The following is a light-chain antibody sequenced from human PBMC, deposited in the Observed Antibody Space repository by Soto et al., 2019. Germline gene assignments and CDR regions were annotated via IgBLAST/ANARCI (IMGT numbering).Light chain of an antibody. CDR1: QSVSSY. CDR3: QQRSNWPPKYT. Sequence: EIVLTQSPATLSLSPGERATLSCRASQSVSSYLAWYQQKPGQAPRLLIYDASNRATGIQARFSGSGSGTDFTPTISILEPEDFAVYYCQQRSNWPPKYTFGQGTKLEIK. V-gene: IGKV3-11*01. CDR2: DAS. J-gene: IGKJ2*01.